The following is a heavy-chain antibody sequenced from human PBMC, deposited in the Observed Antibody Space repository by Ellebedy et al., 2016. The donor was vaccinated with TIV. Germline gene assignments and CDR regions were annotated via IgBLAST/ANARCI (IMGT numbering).Heavy chain of an antibody. CDR2: IIPIFGTA. CDR1: GGTFSSYA. J-gene: IGHJ5*02. V-gene: IGHV1-69*13. CDR3: ARAASTYYYGSGSKNWFDP. Sequence: SVKVSXXASGGTFSSYAISWVRQAPGQGLEWMGGIIPIFGTANYAQKFQGRVTITADESTSTAYMELSILRSEDTAVYYCARAASTYYYGSGSKNWFDPWGQGTLVTVSS. D-gene: IGHD3-10*01.